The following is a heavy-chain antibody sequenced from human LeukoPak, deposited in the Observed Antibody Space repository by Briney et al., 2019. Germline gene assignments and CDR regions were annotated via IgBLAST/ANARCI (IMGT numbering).Heavy chain of an antibody. D-gene: IGHD3-10*01. CDR2: INPSGGST. Sequence: GASVKVSCKASGYTFTSYYMHWVRQAPGQGLEWMGIINPSGGSTSYAQKFQGRVTMTRDTSTSTVYMELSSLRSEDTAVYYCARRRITMVRGVSDAFDIWGQGTMVTVSS. V-gene: IGHV1-46*01. J-gene: IGHJ3*02. CDR3: ARRRITMVRGVSDAFDI. CDR1: GYTFTSYY.